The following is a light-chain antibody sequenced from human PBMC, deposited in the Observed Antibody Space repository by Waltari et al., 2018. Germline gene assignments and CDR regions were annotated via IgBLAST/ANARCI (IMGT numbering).Light chain of an antibody. Sequence: QSVLTQPPSASGTPGQRVTISCSGSSSNIGSNYVYWYQQLPGTAPKLLIYRNKPRPSGVPARFSGSKSGTSASLAISGRRSEDEADYYCAAWDDSLSGPVFGGGTKLTVL. V-gene: IGLV1-47*01. CDR2: RNK. J-gene: IGLJ2*01. CDR3: AAWDDSLSGPV. CDR1: SSNIGSNY.